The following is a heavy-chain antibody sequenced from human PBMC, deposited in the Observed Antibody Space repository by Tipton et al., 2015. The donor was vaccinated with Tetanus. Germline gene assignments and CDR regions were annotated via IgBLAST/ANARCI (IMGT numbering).Heavy chain of an antibody. D-gene: IGHD7-27*01. CDR2: IYPGDSDT. CDR1: GHNSRSYW. CDR3: ARRLGPYTGDQIWHFDL. J-gene: IGHJ2*01. Sequence: VQLVQSGAEVKKPGESLKISCKASGHNSRSYWVSWVRQMPGKGLEWMGIIYPGDSDTRYSPSFQGQVTISADKSITTAYLQWSSLKASDTAMYYCARRLGPYTGDQIWHFDLWGRGPLVTVTS. V-gene: IGHV5-51*01.